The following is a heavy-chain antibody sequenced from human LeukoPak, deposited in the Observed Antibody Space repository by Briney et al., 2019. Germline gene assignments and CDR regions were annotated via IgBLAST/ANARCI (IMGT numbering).Heavy chain of an antibody. V-gene: IGHV3-23*01. Sequence: GGSLRLSCAASGFTFSAYAMFWVRQAPGKGLEWVSTISGSGGSTYYADSVKGRFTISRDNSKNTLYLQVNSLRAEDTAVYYCAKGLQDHRTPFDYWGQGILVTVSS. J-gene: IGHJ4*02. CDR3: AKGLQDHRTPFDY. CDR2: ISGSGGST. CDR1: GFTFSAYA. D-gene: IGHD4-23*01.